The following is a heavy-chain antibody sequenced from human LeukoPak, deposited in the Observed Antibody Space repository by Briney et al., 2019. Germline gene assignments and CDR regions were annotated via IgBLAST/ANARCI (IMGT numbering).Heavy chain of an antibody. CDR1: GDSISSSNW. CDR2: IHHRGNI. J-gene: IGHJ4*02. CDR3: ARDRVASPWYYFDS. D-gene: IGHD3-3*02. Sequence: PSETLSLTCAVSGDSISSSNWWSWVRQPPGKGLEWLGEIHHRGNIDYNPSFKSRITISIDKSKNQFSLKLSSVTAADTAVYYCARDRVASPWYYFDSWGQGTLVTVSS. V-gene: IGHV4-4*02.